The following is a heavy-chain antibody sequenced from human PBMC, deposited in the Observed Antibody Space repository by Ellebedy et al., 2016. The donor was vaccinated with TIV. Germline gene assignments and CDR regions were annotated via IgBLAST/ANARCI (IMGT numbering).Heavy chain of an antibody. Sequence: PGGSLRLSCAASGFTLSNHWMHWVRQAPGKGLVWVSYIETNGIKTNYAASVKGRFTISRDNAKNSLYLQMNSLRAEDTAVYYCARDGVVVTATNYHGMDVWGQGTTVTVSS. D-gene: IGHD2-21*02. J-gene: IGHJ6*02. CDR1: GFTLSNHW. V-gene: IGHV3-74*01. CDR3: ARDGVVVTATNYHGMDV. CDR2: IETNGIKT.